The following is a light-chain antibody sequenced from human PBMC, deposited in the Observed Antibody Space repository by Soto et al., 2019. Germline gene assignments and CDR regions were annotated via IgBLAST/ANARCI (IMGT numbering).Light chain of an antibody. J-gene: IGKJ1*01. CDR2: GAS. V-gene: IGKV1-39*01. Sequence: DIQMTQSPSSLSASVGDRVTITCRASQSITIYLNWYQQRPGEAPNLLIFGASTLQSGVPSRFSGSGSGTEFTLTISSLQPEDFATYYCQQSYSTLWTFGQGTKVDIK. CDR3: QQSYSTLWT. CDR1: QSITIY.